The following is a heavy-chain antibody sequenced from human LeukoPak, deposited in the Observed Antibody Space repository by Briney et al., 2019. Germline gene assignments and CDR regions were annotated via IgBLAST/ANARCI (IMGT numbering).Heavy chain of an antibody. Sequence: GRSLSLSCAAPGFTFSTYAMHWVRQAPGKGLEWVAVIWYDRTNKYYADSVKGRFTISRDNSKNTLYLQMSSLRAEDTAVYYCARDRLTTVTTFHFDYWGQGTLVTVSS. CDR1: GFTFSTYA. CDR3: ARDRLTTVTTFHFDY. V-gene: IGHV3-33*01. CDR2: IWYDRTNK. J-gene: IGHJ4*02. D-gene: IGHD4-17*01.